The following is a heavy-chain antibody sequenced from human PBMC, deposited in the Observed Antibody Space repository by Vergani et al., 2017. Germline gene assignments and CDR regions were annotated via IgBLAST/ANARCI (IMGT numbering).Heavy chain of an antibody. J-gene: IGHJ3*01. D-gene: IGHD6-6*01. CDR3: AREYRSTSGRAFDF. V-gene: IGHV3-48*01. CDR1: GFDFSSYI. CDR2: VSTGTKSQ. Sequence: QLVESGGGWVQPGGSLRLSCVVSGFDFSSYIMNWVRQAPGKGLEWVSFVSTGTKSQSYAESVKGRFTISRDSATNSLYLQMDSLRAEDTAVYYCAREYRSTSGRAFDFWGQGTKVTVSS.